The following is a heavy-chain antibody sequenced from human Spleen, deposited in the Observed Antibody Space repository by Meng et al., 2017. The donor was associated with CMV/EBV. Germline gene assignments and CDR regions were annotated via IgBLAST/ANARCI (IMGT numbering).Heavy chain of an antibody. D-gene: IGHD2-2*02. CDR3: ARINTDCFSTSCYTYYFDY. V-gene: IGHV2-70*04. J-gene: IGHJ4*02. CDR1: GFSLNNARMG. CDR2: IDWDDDK. Sequence: SGPTLVKPTETLTLTCTVSGFSLNNARMGVSWIRQPPGKALEWLARIDWDDDKFYSTSLKTRLTISKDTSKNQVILTMTNMDPVDTATYYCARINTDCFSTSCYTYYFDYWGQGTLVTVSS.